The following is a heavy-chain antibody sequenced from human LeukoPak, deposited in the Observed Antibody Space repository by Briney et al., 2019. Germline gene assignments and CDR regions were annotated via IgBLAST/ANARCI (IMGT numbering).Heavy chain of an antibody. V-gene: IGHV3-30-3*01. J-gene: IGHJ4*02. D-gene: IGHD1-20*01. Sequence: GGSLRLSCEASGFTFSSYAMHWVRQAPGKGLEWVAVISYDGSNKYYADSVKGRFTISRDNSKNTLYLQMNSLRAEDTAVYYCARDNWNVGILWFWGQGTLVTVSS. CDR3: ARDNWNVGILWF. CDR1: GFTFSSYA. CDR2: ISYDGSNK.